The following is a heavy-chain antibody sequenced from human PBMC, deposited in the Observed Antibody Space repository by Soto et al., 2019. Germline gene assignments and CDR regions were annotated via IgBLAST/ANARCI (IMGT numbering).Heavy chain of an antibody. J-gene: IGHJ6*02. CDR3: ARPGGLYGMDV. CDR1: GFTLSDYY. CDR2: ISTSSSYT. V-gene: IGHV3-11*06. Sequence: QVQLVESGGGLVKPGGSLRLSCAASGFTLSDYYMSWIRQAPGKGLEWVSYISTSSSYTNYAESGKGRFTISRDNAKNSLYLQMDSLRAEDTAVYYCARPGGLYGMDVWGQGTTVTVSS. D-gene: IGHD3-16*01.